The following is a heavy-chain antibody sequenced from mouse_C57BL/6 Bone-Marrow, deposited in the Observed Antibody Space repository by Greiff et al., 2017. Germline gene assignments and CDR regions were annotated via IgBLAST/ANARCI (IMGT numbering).Heavy chain of an antibody. CDR3: TTIRVTTVVADY. CDR2: IDPENGDT. CDR1: GFNIKDDY. Sequence: ESGAELVRPGASVKLSCTASGFNIKDDYMHWVKQRPEQGLEWIGWIDPENGDTEYASKFQGKATITADTSSNPAYRQLSSLTSEDTAVYYCTTIRVTTVVADYWGQGTTLTVSS. J-gene: IGHJ2*01. V-gene: IGHV14-4*01. D-gene: IGHD1-1*01.